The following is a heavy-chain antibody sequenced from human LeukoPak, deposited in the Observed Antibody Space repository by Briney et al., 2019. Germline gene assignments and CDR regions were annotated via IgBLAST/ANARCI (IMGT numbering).Heavy chain of an antibody. D-gene: IGHD6-13*01. J-gene: IGHJ5*02. Sequence: SETLSLTCTVSGGSISSSSYYWGWIRQPPGKGLEWIGSIYYSGSPYYNPSLKSRVTISVDTSKNQFSLKLSSVTAADTAVYYCARAQTYTAAAGTGASGWFDPWGQGTLVTVSS. CDR2: IYYSGSP. CDR1: GGSISSSSYY. V-gene: IGHV4-39*07. CDR3: ARAQTYTAAAGTGASGWFDP.